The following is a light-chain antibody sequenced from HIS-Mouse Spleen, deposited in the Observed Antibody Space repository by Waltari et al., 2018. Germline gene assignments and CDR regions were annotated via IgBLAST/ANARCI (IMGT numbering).Light chain of an antibody. CDR2: EGS. CDR1: SSAVGSYNL. V-gene: IGLV2-23*01. J-gene: IGLJ2*01. Sequence: QSALTQPASVSGSPGQSITISCTGTSSAVGSYNLVSWYQQHPGKAPKLMIYEGSKRPSGVSNRFSGSKSGNTASLTISGLQAEDEADYYCCSYAGSSTSVVFGGGTKLTVL. CDR3: CSYAGSSTSVV.